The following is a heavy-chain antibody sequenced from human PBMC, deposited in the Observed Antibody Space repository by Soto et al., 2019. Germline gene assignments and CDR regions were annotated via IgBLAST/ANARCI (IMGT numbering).Heavy chain of an antibody. CDR3: ATLRYFDSLLPGFDY. D-gene: IGHD3-9*01. CDR2: IKQDGSEK. J-gene: IGHJ4*02. Sequence: PGGSLRLSCAASVFIFSSFWMTWVRQAPGKGLEWVANIKQDGSEKYYVDSVKGRFTISRDNAKNSLFLQMNSLTAEDTAVYYCATLRYFDSLLPGFDYWGQGTLVTVSS. V-gene: IGHV3-7*01. CDR1: VFIFSSFW.